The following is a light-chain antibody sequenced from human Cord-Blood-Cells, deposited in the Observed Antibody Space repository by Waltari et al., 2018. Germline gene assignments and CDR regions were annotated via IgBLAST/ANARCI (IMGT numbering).Light chain of an antibody. V-gene: IGLV2-23*01. J-gene: IGLJ3*02. CDR3: CSYAGSSTWV. CDR1: SSDVGSYNL. CDR2: EGS. Sequence: QSALTQPASVSGSPGQSITISCTGTSSDVGSYNLVSWYQQHPGKAPKRMIYEGSKRKGGVEKSFSGEKSGNTASRKISVLQAEDEADYYCCSYAGSSTWVFGGGTKLTVL.